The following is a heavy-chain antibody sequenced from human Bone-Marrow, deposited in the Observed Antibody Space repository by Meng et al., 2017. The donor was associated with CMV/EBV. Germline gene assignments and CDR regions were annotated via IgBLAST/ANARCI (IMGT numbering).Heavy chain of an antibody. CDR1: GYTFTNYY. CDR3: ARENITMIVGGMDV. J-gene: IGHJ6*02. Sequence: ASVKVSCKASGYTFTNYYMHWVRQAPGQGLEWMGIINPSGGSTSYAQKFQGRVTMTRDTSTSTVYMELSRLRSDDTAVYYCARENITMIVGGMDVWGQGTTVTVSS. V-gene: IGHV1-46*01. CDR2: INPSGGST. D-gene: IGHD3-22*01.